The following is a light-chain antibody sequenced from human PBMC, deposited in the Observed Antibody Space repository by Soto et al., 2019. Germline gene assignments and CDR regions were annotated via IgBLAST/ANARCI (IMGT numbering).Light chain of an antibody. V-gene: IGKV3-20*01. Sequence: EIVLTQSPGTLSLSPGERATLSCRASQSVSSSYLTWYQQKPGQAPRILIYSASSRATGIPDRFSGSGSGTDFTLTISSLEPEDFAVYYCQQYGHSPWTFGQGTKVDIK. CDR3: QQYGHSPWT. CDR2: SAS. CDR1: QSVSSSY. J-gene: IGKJ1*01.